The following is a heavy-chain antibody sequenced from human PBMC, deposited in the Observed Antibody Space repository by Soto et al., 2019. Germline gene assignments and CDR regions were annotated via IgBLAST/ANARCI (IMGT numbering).Heavy chain of an antibody. J-gene: IGHJ5*02. CDR1: GGTFSSYA. CDR3: ARALRGGDSSGYYGPLDP. V-gene: IGHV1-69*01. CDR2: IIPIFGTA. D-gene: IGHD3-22*01. Sequence: QVQLVQSGAEVKKTGSSVKVSCKASGGTFSSYAISWVRQAPGQGLEWMGGIIPIFGTANYAQKFQGRVTITADESTGTAYRELSSLRSADTAVYYCARALRGGDSSGYYGPLDPWGQGTLVTVSS.